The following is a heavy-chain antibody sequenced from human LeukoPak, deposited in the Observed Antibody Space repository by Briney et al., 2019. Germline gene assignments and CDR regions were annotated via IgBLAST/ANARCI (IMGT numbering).Heavy chain of an antibody. CDR1: GFTFSSYW. V-gene: IGHV3-7*01. Sequence: PGGSLRLSCAASGFTFSSYWMSWVRQAPGKGLEWVASIKQDGSEKYYVDSVKGRFTISRDNAKNSLYLQMNSLRAEDTAVYYCARDITSSSWYRTNYFDYWGQGTLVTVSS. D-gene: IGHD6-13*01. J-gene: IGHJ4*02. CDR2: IKQDGSEK. CDR3: ARDITSSSWYRTNYFDY.